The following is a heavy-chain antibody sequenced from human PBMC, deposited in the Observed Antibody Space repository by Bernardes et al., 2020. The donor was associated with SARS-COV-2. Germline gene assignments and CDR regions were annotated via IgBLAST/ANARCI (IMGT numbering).Heavy chain of an antibody. CDR2: LNEDGSIT. CDR3: VRDLAGGSGS. D-gene: IGHD2-15*01. Sequence: GDSLIRSCVVSGFTFRTYWMHWVRQAPGKGLEWVSRLNEDGSITTYADSVKGRFTISRDNAKNTLYLQMHSLRVEDTATYYCVRDLAGGSGSWGQGTLVTVSS. J-gene: IGHJ4*02. CDR1: GFTFRTYW. V-gene: IGHV3-74*01.